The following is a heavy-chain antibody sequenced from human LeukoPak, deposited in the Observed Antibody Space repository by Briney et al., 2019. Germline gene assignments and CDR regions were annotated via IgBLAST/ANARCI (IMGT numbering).Heavy chain of an antibody. V-gene: IGHV3-23*01. CDR3: ARVDYQLGAFDI. Sequence: PGGSLRLSCAASGFTFSNYDMSWVRQAPGKGLEWVSAISGNGGSTDYADSVKGRFTISRDNSKNTLYLQMNSLRAEDTAVYYCARVDYQLGAFDIWGQGTMVTVSS. D-gene: IGHD2-2*01. J-gene: IGHJ3*02. CDR2: ISGNGGST. CDR1: GFTFSNYD.